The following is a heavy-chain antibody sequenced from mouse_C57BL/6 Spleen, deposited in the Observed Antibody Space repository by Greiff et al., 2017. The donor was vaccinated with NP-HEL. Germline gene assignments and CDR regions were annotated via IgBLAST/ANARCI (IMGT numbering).Heavy chain of an antibody. J-gene: IGHJ2*01. CDR1: GFSFNTYA. CDR2: IRSKSNNYAT. V-gene: IGHV10-1*01. Sequence: EVQLVESGGGLVQPKGSLKLSCAASGFSFNTYAMNWVRQAPGKGLEWVARIRSKSNNYATYYADSVKDRFTISRDDSESMLYLQMNNLKTEDTAMYYCVRQGGLTDFDYWGQGTTLTVSS. D-gene: IGHD2-4*01. CDR3: VRQGGLTDFDY.